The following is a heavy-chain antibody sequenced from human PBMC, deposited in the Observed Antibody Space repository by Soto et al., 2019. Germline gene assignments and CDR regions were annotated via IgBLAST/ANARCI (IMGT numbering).Heavy chain of an antibody. V-gene: IGHV5-51*01. CDR1: GYSFSSHW. D-gene: IGHD4-17*01. J-gene: IGHJ4*02. CDR3: ARQGNGAEGFDF. Sequence: GESLKISCKGSGYSFSSHWIGWVRQMPGKGLDWMGIIYPGDSDTRYSPSFRGQVTNSADKSINTAYLQWSSLKAADTAMYYCARQGNGAEGFDFWGQGALVTVSS. CDR2: IYPGDSDT.